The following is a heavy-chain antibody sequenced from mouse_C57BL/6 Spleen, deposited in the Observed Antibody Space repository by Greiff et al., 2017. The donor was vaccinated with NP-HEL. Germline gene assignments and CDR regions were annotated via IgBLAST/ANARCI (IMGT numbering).Heavy chain of an antibody. D-gene: IGHD1-1*01. CDR1: GYTFTDHT. J-gene: IGHJ2*01. V-gene: IGHV1-78*01. CDR3: ARGATVVASSFDY. CDR2: IYPRDGST. Sequence: VKLQESDAELVKPGASVKISCKVSGYTFTDHTIHWMKQRPEQGLEWIGYIYPRDGSTKYNEKFKGKATLTADKSSSTAYMQLNSLTSEDSAVYFCARGATVVASSFDYWGQGTTLTVSS.